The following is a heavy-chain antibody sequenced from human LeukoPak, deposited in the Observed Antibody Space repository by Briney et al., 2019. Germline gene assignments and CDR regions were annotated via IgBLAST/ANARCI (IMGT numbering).Heavy chain of an antibody. J-gene: IGHJ5*02. CDR3: ARRRIGDSTITIYNWFDP. CDR1: GGSISRYF. CDR2: IHDSGST. D-gene: IGHD4-11*01. Sequence: PSETLSLTCTVSGGSISRYFWTWIRLPPGGGLEWIGFIHDSGSTNYNPSLKSRVTISVDTSKNQFSLKLRSVTAADTAVYYCARRRIGDSTITIYNWFDPWGQGTLVTVSS. V-gene: IGHV4-59*08.